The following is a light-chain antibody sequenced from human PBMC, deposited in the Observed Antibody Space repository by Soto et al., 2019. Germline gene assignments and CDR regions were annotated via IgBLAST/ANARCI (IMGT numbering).Light chain of an antibody. V-gene: IGLV2-14*01. CDR2: DVT. J-gene: IGLJ1*01. CDR3: VSFTSSTTYV. Sequence: LAQPASVSDSPGQSITISCTGTSSDVGGSNHVSWYQQHPGKAPKLMIYDVTNRPSGVSHRFSGSKSGSTASLIISGLQAEDEADYYCVSFTSSTTYVFGTGTKVTVL. CDR1: SSDVGGSNH.